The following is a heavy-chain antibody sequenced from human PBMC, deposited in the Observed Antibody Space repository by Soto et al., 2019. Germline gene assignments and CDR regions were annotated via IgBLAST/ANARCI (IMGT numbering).Heavy chain of an antibody. V-gene: IGHV3-21*01. CDR2: ISSSSSYI. CDR1: GFTFSSYS. J-gene: IGHJ6*02. D-gene: IGHD5-18*01. Sequence: EVQLVESGGGLVKPGGSLRLSCAASGFTFSSYSMNWVRQAPGEGLEWVSSISSSSSYIYYADSVKGRFTISRDNAKNSLYLQMNSLRAEDTAVYYCARDKDVDTAMADTNYYYYYGMDVWGQGTTVTVSS. CDR3: ARDKDVDTAMADTNYYYYYGMDV.